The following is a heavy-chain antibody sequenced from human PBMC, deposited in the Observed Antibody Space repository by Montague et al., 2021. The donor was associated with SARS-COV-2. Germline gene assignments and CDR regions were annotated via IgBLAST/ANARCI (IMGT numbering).Heavy chain of an antibody. CDR2: ISISGXT. Sequence: TLSLTCTVSGGSISSGSYYWSWIRQPAGKGLEWIGRISISGXTXYXXXXKSRVTISVDTSKNQFSLKLSSVTAADTAVYYCARDIAVAGLFDYWGQGTLVTASS. V-gene: IGHV4-61*02. CDR1: GGSISSGSYY. CDR3: ARDIAVAGLFDY. J-gene: IGHJ4*02. D-gene: IGHD6-19*01.